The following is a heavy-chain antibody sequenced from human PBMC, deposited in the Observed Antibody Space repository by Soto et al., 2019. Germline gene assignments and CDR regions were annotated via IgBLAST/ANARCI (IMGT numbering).Heavy chain of an antibody. V-gene: IGHV3-74*01. CDR2: INSDGSST. D-gene: IGHD1-26*01. J-gene: IGHJ2*01. CDR3: GRVGSLNWYFDL. Sequence: EVQLVESGGGLVQPGGSLRLSCAASGFTFSSYWMNWVRQAPGKGLVWVSRINSDGSSTSYADSVKGRFTISRDNAKNTLYLQMNSLRSEDTAVYYWGRVGSLNWYFDLWGRGTLGTVSS. CDR1: GFTFSSYW.